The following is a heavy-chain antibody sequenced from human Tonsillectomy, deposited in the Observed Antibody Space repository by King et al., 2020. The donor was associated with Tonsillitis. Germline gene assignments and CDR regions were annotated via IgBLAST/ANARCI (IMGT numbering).Heavy chain of an antibody. V-gene: IGHV1-69*01. J-gene: IGHJ4*02. Sequence: VQLVESGAEVKKPGSSVKVSCKASGGTFSTYAISWLRQAPGQGLEWMGGIIPMFGTGNYAQKFQDRVTITADESTSTAYMELSSVRFEDTAVYYCASSNQYGSGPGDYWGQGTLVTVSS. CDR1: GGTFSTYA. CDR3: ASSNQYGSGPGDY. D-gene: IGHD3-10*01. CDR2: IIPMFGTG.